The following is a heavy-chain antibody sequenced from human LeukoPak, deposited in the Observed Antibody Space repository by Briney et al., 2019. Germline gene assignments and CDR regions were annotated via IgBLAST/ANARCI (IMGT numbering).Heavy chain of an antibody. V-gene: IGHV3-23*01. D-gene: IGHD1-26*01. CDR1: GLTFSSSV. CDR3: AKFGLGASGLYYGFEY. Sequence: PGGSLRLTCVASGLTFSSSVMSWVRQAPGKGLAWVSYISVSGSAYAADSVKGRFTISRDNSKNTLYLQMNRRRAEDTAVYYFAKFGLGASGLYYGFEYWGQGNLVTVSS. CDR2: ISVSGSA. J-gene: IGHJ4*02.